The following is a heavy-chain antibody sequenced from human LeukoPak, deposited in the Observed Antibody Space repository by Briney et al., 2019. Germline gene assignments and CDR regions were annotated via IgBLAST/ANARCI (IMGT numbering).Heavy chain of an antibody. J-gene: IGHJ3*02. D-gene: IGHD2-2*01. V-gene: IGHV4-4*09. CDR1: GSISGYY. CDR3: ARQNCTSASCLTKNAFDI. CDR2: IYTSGST. Sequence: SETLSLTCTVSGSISGYYWSWIRQPPGKGLERIGYIYTSGSTNYNPSLESRVTISVDTSKNQFSLDLSSVTAADTAVYYCARQNCTSASCLTKNAFDIWGQGTMVTVSS.